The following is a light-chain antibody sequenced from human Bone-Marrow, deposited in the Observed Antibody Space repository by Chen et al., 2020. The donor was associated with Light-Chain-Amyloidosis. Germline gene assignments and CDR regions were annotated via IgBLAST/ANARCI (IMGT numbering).Light chain of an antibody. CDR3: QVWDRSSDRPV. V-gene: IGLV3-21*02. Sequence: SYVLTPPSSVSVAPGQTATTAGGGNNIGSPSVHWYQPTPGQAPLLVVYDDSYRPSGIPERLSGSNSGNTATLTISRVEAGDEADYYCQVWDRSSDRPVFGGGTKLTVL. CDR2: DDS. CDR1: NIGSPS. J-gene: IGLJ3*02.